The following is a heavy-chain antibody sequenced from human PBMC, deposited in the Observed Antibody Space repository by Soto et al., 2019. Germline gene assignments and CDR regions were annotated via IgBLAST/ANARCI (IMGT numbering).Heavy chain of an antibody. V-gene: IGHV4-59*01. D-gene: IGHD4-17*01. CDR1: GGSISSYY. CDR2: IYYSGST. Sequence: SETLSLTCTVSGGSISSYYWSWIRQPPGKGLEWIGYIYYSGSTNYNPSLKSRVTISVDTSKNHFSLKLSSVTAADTAVYYCARGDYGDTNYYYYYYMDVWGKGTTVTVSS. J-gene: IGHJ6*03. CDR3: ARGDYGDTNYYYYYYMDV.